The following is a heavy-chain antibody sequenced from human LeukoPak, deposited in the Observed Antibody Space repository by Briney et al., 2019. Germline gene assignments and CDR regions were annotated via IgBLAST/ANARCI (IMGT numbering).Heavy chain of an antibody. CDR1: GFTVSSNY. CDR2: ISSSSSTI. J-gene: IGHJ4*02. V-gene: IGHV3-48*01. CDR3: ATLGYCSSTSCSPVDY. D-gene: IGHD2-2*01. Sequence: GGSLRLSCAASGFTVSSNYMSWVRQAPGKGLEWVSYISSSSSTIYYADSVKGRFTISRDNAKNSLYLQMNSLRAEDTAVYYCATLGYCSSTSCSPVDYWGQGTLVTVSS.